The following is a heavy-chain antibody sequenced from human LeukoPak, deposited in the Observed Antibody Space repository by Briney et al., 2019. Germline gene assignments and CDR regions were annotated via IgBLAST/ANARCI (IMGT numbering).Heavy chain of an antibody. CDR1: GFTFSNYA. Sequence: GSLRLSCAASGFTFSNYAMSWVRPAPGKGLEWVSTISGSGGSTYYADSVKGRFTISRDNSKNTLYLQLNSLRAEDTAVYYCAKSTSPLYYYYGMDVWGQGTTVTVSS. V-gene: IGHV3-23*01. D-gene: IGHD2-2*01. J-gene: IGHJ6*02. CDR2: ISGSGGST. CDR3: AKSTSPLYYYYGMDV.